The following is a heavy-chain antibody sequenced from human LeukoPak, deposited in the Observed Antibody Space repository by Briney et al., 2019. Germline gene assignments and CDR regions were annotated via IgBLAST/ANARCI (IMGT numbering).Heavy chain of an antibody. CDR2: ISYDGSSK. CDR3: ARDLSPWSVGATGY. D-gene: IGHD1-26*01. J-gene: IGHJ4*02. CDR1: GFIFSNYA. V-gene: IGHV3-30-3*01. Sequence: GGSLRLSCAASGFIFSNYAMHWVRQAPGKGLEWVAIISYDGSSKEYADSVKGRFTISRDNSMNTVYLQMNSLRAEDTALYYCARDLSPWSVGATGYWGQGTLVTVSS.